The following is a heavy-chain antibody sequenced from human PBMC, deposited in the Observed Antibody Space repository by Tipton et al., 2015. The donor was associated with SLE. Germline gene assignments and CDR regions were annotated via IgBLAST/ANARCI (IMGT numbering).Heavy chain of an antibody. V-gene: IGHV4-61*09. CDR3: ARHEYYDLANWFDP. D-gene: IGHD3-3*01. CDR2: IYTSGTT. J-gene: IGHJ5*02. CDR1: GDSITSGNYY. Sequence: TLSLTCTVSGDSITSGNYYWYWIRQPAGKGLEWIGHIYTSGTTNYNPSLKSRVTISIDTSKNQFSLNLSSVTAAESAVYYCARHEYYDLANWFDPWGQGALVIVSS.